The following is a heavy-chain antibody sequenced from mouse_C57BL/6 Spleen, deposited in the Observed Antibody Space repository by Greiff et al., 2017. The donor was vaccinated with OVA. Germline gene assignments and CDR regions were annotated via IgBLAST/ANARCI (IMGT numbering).Heavy chain of an antibody. CDR2: ISYDGSN. Sequence: EVKLQESGPGLVKPSQSLSLTCSVTGYSITSGYYWNWIRQFPGNKLEWMGYISYDGSNNYNPSLKNRISITRDTSKNQFFLKLNSVTTEDTATYYCARDGSRYYDVWGTGATVTVSS. V-gene: IGHV3-6*01. D-gene: IGHD1-1*01. CDR1: GYSITSGYY. J-gene: IGHJ1*03. CDR3: ARDGSRYYDV.